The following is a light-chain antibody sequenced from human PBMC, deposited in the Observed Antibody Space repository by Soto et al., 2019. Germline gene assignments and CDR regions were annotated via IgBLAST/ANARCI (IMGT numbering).Light chain of an antibody. J-gene: IGKJ4*01. Sequence: EIVWSHSPATLSLSPGERATLSCRASQSISSNLAWYQQKPGQAPRLLIYDAFNRATGIPARFSGSGSGTDFTLTISSLEPEDFAVYYCQQRSNWPPTFGGGTKVDI. CDR2: DAF. CDR1: QSISSN. CDR3: QQRSNWPPT. V-gene: IGKV3-11*01.